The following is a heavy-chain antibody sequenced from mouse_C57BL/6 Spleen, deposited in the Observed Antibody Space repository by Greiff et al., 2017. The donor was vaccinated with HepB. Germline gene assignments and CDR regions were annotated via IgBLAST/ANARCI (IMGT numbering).Heavy chain of an antibody. CDR2: ISSGSSTI. J-gene: IGHJ4*01. D-gene: IGHD2-5*01. CDR3: ARQVYSILRGYDAMDY. Sequence: EVKLMESGGGLVKPGGSLKLSCAASGFTFSDYGMHWVRQAPEKGLEWVAYISSGSSTIYYADTVKGRFTISRDNAKNTLFLQRTSLRAEDTAMYYCARQVYSILRGYDAMDYWGQGTSVTVSS. CDR1: GFTFSDYG. V-gene: IGHV5-17*01.